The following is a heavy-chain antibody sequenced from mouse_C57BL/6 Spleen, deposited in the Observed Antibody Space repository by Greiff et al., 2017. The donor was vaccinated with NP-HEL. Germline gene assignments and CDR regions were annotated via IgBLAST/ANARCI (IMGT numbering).Heavy chain of an antibody. J-gene: IGHJ4*01. CDR3: ARSASYYYGSSYAYAMDY. D-gene: IGHD1-1*01. CDR2: INPNNGGT. V-gene: IGHV1-22*01. Sequence: EVQLQQSGPELVKPGASVKMSCKASGYTFTDYNMHWVKQSHGKSLEWIGYINPNNGGTSYNQKFKGKATLTVNKSSSTAYMELRSLTSEDSAVYYCARSASYYYGSSYAYAMDYWGQGTSVTVSS. CDR1: GYTFTDYN.